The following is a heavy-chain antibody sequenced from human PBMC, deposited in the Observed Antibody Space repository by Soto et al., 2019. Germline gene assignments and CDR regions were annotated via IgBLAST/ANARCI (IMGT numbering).Heavy chain of an antibody. CDR2: ISLGGINA. J-gene: IGHJ4*02. V-gene: IGHV3-30-3*01. Sequence: PEGSLRLSCAASGFTFSSYAMHWVRQAPGKGLEGVAVISLGGINAYYADSVKGRFTISWDNSTNSLYLQMNSLRAEDTAVYYCAREGSRWYYFDYWGPGTLLTVSS. CDR3: AREGSRWYYFDY. D-gene: IGHD6-13*01. CDR1: GFTFSSYA.